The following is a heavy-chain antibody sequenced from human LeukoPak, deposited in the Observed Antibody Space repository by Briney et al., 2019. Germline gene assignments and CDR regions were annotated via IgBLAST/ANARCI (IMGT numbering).Heavy chain of an antibody. CDR3: ATDVKYYYDSSGYTYLV. V-gene: IGHV1-24*01. Sequence: ASVKVSCKVSGYTLTELSMHWVRQAPAKGLEWMGGFDPEDGGTIYAQKFQGRVTMTEDTSTDTAYMELSSLRSEDTAVYYCATDVKYYYDSSGYTYLVWGQGTLVTVPS. CDR1: GYTLTELS. D-gene: IGHD3-22*01. J-gene: IGHJ4*02. CDR2: FDPEDGGT.